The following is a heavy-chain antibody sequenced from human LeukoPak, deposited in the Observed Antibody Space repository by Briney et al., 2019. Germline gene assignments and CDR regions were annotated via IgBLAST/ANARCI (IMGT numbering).Heavy chain of an antibody. CDR1: GFTFSSYG. CDR2: ISGSGGST. V-gene: IGHV3-23*01. CDR3: AKASGYDSHFDY. D-gene: IGHD5-12*01. J-gene: IGHJ4*02. Sequence: GGSPRLSCAASGFTFSSYGMSWVRQAPGKGLEWVSAISGSGGSTYYADSVKGRFTISRDNSKNTLYLQMNRLRAEDTAVYYCAKASGYDSHFDYWGQGTLVTVSS.